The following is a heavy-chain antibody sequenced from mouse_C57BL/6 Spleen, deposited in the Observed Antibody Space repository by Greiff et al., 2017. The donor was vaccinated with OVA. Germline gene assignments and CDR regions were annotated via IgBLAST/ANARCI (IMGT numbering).Heavy chain of an antibody. Sequence: EVMLVESGEGLVKPGGSLKLSCAASGFTFSSYAMSWVRQTPEKRLEWVAYISSGGDYIYYADTVKGRFSISRDNARNTLYLQMSSLKSEDTAMYYCTRALTGLFDYWGQGTTLTVSS. J-gene: IGHJ2*01. D-gene: IGHD4-1*01. CDR2: ISSGGDYI. CDR1: GFTFSSYA. CDR3: TRALTGLFDY. V-gene: IGHV5-9-1*02.